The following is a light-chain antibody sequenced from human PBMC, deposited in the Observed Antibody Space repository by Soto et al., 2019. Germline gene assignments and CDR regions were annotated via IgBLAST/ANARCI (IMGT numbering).Light chain of an antibody. CDR3: QQRSSWPRT. J-gene: IGKJ1*01. Sequence: EIVLTQSPATLSLSPGEGATLSCRASQSVGRYLAWFQQKPGQAPSLLIYDASKMAPGIPARFSGSGSGTDFTLTISSLEPEDCALYYCQQRSSWPRTFGRGTKVEIK. CDR1: QSVGRY. V-gene: IGKV3-11*01. CDR2: DAS.